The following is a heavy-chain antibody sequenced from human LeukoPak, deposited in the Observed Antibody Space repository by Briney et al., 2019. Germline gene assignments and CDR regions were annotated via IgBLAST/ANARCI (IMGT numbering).Heavy chain of an antibody. V-gene: IGHV3-53*01. CDR1: GFSFSSTY. CDR2: IYSGATA. D-gene: IGHD4-17*01. CDR3: ARVLWNGDYPRFDY. Sequence: GGSLRLSCAASGFSFSSTYMNWVRQAPGRGLEWVSTIYSGATAYYADSVKGRFTISRDNSKNTLHLQMNSLRAEDTAVYYCARVLWNGDYPRFDYWGQGTLVTVSS. J-gene: IGHJ4*02.